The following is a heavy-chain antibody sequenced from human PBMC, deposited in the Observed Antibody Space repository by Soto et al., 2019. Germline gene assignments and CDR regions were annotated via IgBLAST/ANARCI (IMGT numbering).Heavy chain of an antibody. V-gene: IGHV4-59*01. Sequence: PSETLSLTCTVSGGSISSYYWSWIRQPPGKGLEWIGYIYYSGSTNYNPSLKSRVTISVDTSKNQFSLKLSSVTAADTAVYYCAREFRDCSSTSCYYYYYYGMDVWGQGTTVTVSS. CDR3: AREFRDCSSTSCYYYYYYGMDV. J-gene: IGHJ6*02. CDR2: IYYSGST. CDR1: GGSISSYY. D-gene: IGHD2-2*01.